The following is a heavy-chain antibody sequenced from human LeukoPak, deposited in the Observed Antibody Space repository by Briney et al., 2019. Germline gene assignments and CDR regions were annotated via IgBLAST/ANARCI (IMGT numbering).Heavy chain of an antibody. CDR1: GFTFSSYA. Sequence: PGGSLRLSREASGFTFSSYAMSWVRQATGRGLEWVSCISGSDGSTYSADSVKGRFTISRDNSKNTLYLQMNSLRAEDTAVYYCAKGVGYGSYPYYYYYGMDVGDQSTTITVSS. V-gene: IGHV3-23*01. D-gene: IGHD2-15*01. J-gene: IGHJ6*02. CDR2: ISGSDGST. CDR3: AKGVGYGSYPYYYYYGMDV.